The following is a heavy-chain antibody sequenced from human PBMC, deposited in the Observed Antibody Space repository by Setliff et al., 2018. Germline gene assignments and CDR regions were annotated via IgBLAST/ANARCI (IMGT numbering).Heavy chain of an antibody. D-gene: IGHD2-21*01. CDR1: GFTFNDYG. V-gene: IGHV3-30*19. Sequence: GGSLRLSCKTSGFTFNDYGIQWVRQAPGKGLEWVASDRGYYKYYADSVRGRLTVSWDESKNTVFLEMNSLRVDDTATYYCAREGLTGPVVISVAYYFDSWGQGTVVTVSS. J-gene: IGHJ4*02. CDR2: DRGYYK. CDR3: AREGLTGPVVISVAYYFDS.